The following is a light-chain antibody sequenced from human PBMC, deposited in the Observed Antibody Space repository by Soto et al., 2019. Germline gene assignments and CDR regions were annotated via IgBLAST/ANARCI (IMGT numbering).Light chain of an antibody. CDR1: QGISSY. CDR3: QQYYSYPLT. CDR2: AAS. V-gene: IGKV1-8*01. Sequence: ASTGDGVTITCRASQGISSYLAWYQQKPGKAPKLLIYAASTLQSGVPSRFSGSGSGTDFTLTISRLQSEDFATYYCQQYYSYPLTFGQGTRLEIK. J-gene: IGKJ5*01.